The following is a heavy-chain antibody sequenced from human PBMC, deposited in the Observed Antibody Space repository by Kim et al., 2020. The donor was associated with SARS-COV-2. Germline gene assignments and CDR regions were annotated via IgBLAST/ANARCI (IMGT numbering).Heavy chain of an antibody. Sequence: GGSLRLSCTASGFKFDKYGMHWIRQAPGKGLEWVAMIWYDGSSEFYADSVKGRFTISRDISNNTMYLEMTRLRAEDTAAYYCAIYQNAKTGVNTYPAHWGQGTLVTVSS. CDR3: AIYQNAKTGVNTYPAH. CDR1: GFKFDKYG. D-gene: IGHD7-27*01. J-gene: IGHJ4*02. CDR2: IWYDGSSE. V-gene: IGHV3-33*08.